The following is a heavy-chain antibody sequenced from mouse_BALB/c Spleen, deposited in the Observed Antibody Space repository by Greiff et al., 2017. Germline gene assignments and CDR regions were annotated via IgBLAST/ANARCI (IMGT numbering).Heavy chain of an antibody. CDR3: KGYDYDYFDY. D-gene: IGHD2-4*01. Sequence: VQLQQSGAELVRSGASVKLSCTASGFNIKDYYMHWVKQRPEQGLEWIGWIDPENGDTEYAPKFQGKATMTADTSSNTAYLQLSSLTSEDTAVYYCKGYDYDYFDYWGQGTTLTVSS. V-gene: IGHV14-4*02. CDR2: IDPENGDT. CDR1: GFNIKDYY. J-gene: IGHJ2*01.